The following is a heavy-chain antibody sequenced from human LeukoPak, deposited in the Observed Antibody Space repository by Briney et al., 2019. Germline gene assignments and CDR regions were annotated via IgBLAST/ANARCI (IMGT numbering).Heavy chain of an antibody. J-gene: IGHJ4*02. CDR1: GYSISSGYY. Sequence: SETPSLTCLVSGYSISSGYYWGWIRQPPGKGLEWIGSIYHSWSSLYNPSLKSRVTISVDTAKNQFSLKLRSMTAADPAGYYCARVYGSGVWDGYFDYWGQGTRVSVSS. CDR3: ARVYGSGVWDGYFDY. V-gene: IGHV4-38-2*02. D-gene: IGHD3-10*01. CDR2: IYHSWSS.